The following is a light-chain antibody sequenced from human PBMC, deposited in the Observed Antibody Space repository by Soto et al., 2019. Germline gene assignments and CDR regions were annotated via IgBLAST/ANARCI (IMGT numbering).Light chain of an antibody. CDR1: QALSNY. CDR2: DAS. Sequence: DIHLTQSPSVLSASVGDTVTITCRASQALSNYLAWYQRKPGKAPKLLIYDASSLERGVPSRFSGSGSGTDFTITISSLQAEDIATYYRQQNNSSPLTFGQGTNVDIK. J-gene: IGKJ1*01. CDR3: QQNNSSPLT. V-gene: IGKV1-33*01.